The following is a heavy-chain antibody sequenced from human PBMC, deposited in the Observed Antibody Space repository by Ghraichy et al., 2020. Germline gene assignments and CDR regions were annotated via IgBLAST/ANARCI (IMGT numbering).Heavy chain of an antibody. CDR1: GFNFGSYS. D-gene: IGHD4-23*01. CDR2: ITSSSSFK. J-gene: IGHJ6*02. V-gene: IGHV3-48*02. CDR3: ARGSTVVRFYYYDGMDV. Sequence: LTCVGSGFNFGSYSMNWVRQSPGKRLEWVSYITSSSSFKSYADSVKGRFTISRDNAQNSLSLQMNSLTDEDTAVYYCARGSTVVRFYYYDGMDVWGQGTTVTVSS.